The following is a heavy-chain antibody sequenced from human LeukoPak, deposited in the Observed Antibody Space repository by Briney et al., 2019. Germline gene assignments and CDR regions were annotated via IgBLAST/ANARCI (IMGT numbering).Heavy chain of an antibody. Sequence: GGSLRLSCAASGFTFSSYWMSWVRQAPGKGLEWVANIKQDGSEKYYVDSVKGRFTISRDNSKNTLYLQMNSLRAEDTAVYYCAKGATVTRSYFDYWGQGTLVTVSS. D-gene: IGHD4-17*01. J-gene: IGHJ4*02. V-gene: IGHV3-7*03. CDR3: AKGATVTRSYFDY. CDR1: GFTFSSYW. CDR2: IKQDGSEK.